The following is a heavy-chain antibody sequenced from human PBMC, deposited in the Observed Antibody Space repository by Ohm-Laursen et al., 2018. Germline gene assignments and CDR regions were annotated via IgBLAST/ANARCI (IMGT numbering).Heavy chain of an antibody. CDR1: GYSFPNHW. CDR3: ARCCGTTGCYGQDY. Sequence: GESLRISCKASGYSFPNHWIAWVRQMPGKGLEWMGIIYPGDSDTRYSPSFQGQVTISADKSISTAYLQWSSLQASDTAMYFCARCCGTTGCYGQDYWGQGTLVTVSS. CDR2: IYPGDSDT. V-gene: IGHV5-51*01. J-gene: IGHJ4*02. D-gene: IGHD2-2*01.